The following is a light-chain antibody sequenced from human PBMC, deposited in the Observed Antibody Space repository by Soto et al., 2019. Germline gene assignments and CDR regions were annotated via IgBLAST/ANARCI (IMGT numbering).Light chain of an antibody. J-gene: IGLJ1*01. Sequence: QSLLTQPPSVSVAPGQRVTIACTGSSSNIGAGYDVHWYQQLPGTAPKLVIYANTNRPSGVPDRFSGSKSGTSASLAITGLRAEDEADYYCQSYDSSLRGYVFGPGTKVTVL. CDR1: SSNIGAGYD. CDR3: QSYDSSLRGYV. CDR2: ANT. V-gene: IGLV1-40*01.